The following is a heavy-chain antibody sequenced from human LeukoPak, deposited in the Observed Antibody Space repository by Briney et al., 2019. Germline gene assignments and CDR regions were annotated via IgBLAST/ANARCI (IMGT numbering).Heavy chain of an antibody. Sequence: SETLSLTCSVSGGSISSSSYFWGWIRQPPGKGLEWIGYIYYSGSTYYNPSLKSRVTISVDTSKNQFSLKLSSVTAADTAVYYCARGAPWYNWNRMTHRERYFDYWGQGTLVTVSS. CDR3: ARGAPWYNWNRMTHRERYFDY. D-gene: IGHD1-20*01. CDR2: IYYSGST. J-gene: IGHJ4*02. V-gene: IGHV4-39*07. CDR1: GGSISSSSYF.